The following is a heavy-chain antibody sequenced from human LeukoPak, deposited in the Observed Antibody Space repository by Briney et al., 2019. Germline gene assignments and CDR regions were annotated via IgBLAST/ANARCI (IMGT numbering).Heavy chain of an antibody. CDR3: ARGPPITMIVVVITPYFDY. CDR1: GYTFTSYG. V-gene: IGHV1-18*01. Sequence: GASVKVSCKASGYTFTSYGISWVRQAPGQGLEWMGWISAYSGNTNYAQKLQGRVTMTTDTSTSTAYMELRSLRSDDTAVYYCARGPPITMIVVVITPYFDYWGQGTPVTVSS. J-gene: IGHJ4*02. CDR2: ISAYSGNT. D-gene: IGHD3-22*01.